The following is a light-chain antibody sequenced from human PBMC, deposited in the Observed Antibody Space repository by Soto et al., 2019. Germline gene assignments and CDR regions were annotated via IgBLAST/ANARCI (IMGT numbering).Light chain of an antibody. J-gene: IGKJ5*01. CDR1: QSVTSNN. Sequence: EIVLTQSPGTLSLSPGDTATLSCRASQSVTSNNLAWYHQKPGQTPRLLIYDASSRATGIPDRFSGSGSGTDFTLPISRLEPEDFAVYYCQQYDNSITFGQGTRLEIE. CDR2: DAS. V-gene: IGKV3-20*01. CDR3: QQYDNSIT.